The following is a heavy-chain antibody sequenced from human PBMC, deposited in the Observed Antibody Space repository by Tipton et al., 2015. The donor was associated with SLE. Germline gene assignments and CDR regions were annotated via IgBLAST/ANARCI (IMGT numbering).Heavy chain of an antibody. D-gene: IGHD1-26*01. CDR1: GGSISGYY. CDR3: ARHLWGASSGFDI. Sequence: TLSLTCTVSGGSISGYYWSWIRQPAGKGLEWIGRVYSSGSTIYNPSIKSRITLSLDTSKNQFSLRVNSVTAADTAVYYCARHLWGASSGFDIWGQGTMVTVSS. J-gene: IGHJ3*02. CDR2: VYSSGST. V-gene: IGHV4-4*07.